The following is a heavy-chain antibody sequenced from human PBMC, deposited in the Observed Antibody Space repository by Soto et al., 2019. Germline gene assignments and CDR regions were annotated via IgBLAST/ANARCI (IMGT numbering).Heavy chain of an antibody. CDR3: ARGYVDTAMAHYFDY. CDR2: INHSGST. J-gene: IGHJ4*02. Sequence: QVQLQQWGAGLLKPSETLSLTCAVYGGSFSGYYWSWIRQPPGKGLEWIGEINHSGSTNYNPSLKRRVTISVDTSKNQFSLKLSSVTAADTAVYYCARGYVDTAMAHYFDYWGQGTLVTVSS. V-gene: IGHV4-34*01. D-gene: IGHD5-18*01. CDR1: GGSFSGYY.